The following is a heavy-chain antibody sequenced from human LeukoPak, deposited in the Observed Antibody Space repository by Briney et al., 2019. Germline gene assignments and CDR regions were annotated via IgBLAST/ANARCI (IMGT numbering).Heavy chain of an antibody. CDR1: GYSFTSYW. Sequence: GESLKISCKGSGYSFTSYWIGRVRQMPGKGLEWMGVIYPGDSDTRYSPSFQGQVTISVDNSISTAYLQWSSLKASDTAMYYCARRYYYGSGAWGYFDYWGQGALVTVSS. D-gene: IGHD3-10*01. V-gene: IGHV5-51*01. J-gene: IGHJ4*02. CDR3: ARRYYYGSGAWGYFDY. CDR2: IYPGDSDT.